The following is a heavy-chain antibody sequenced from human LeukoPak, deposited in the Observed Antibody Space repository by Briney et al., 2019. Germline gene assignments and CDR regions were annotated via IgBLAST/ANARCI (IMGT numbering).Heavy chain of an antibody. J-gene: IGHJ4*02. V-gene: IGHV3-30*02. CDR1: GFTFSSYG. CDR3: AKEPYDFWSGYHMQYFDY. CDR2: IRYDGSNK. D-gene: IGHD3-3*01. Sequence: GGSLRLSCAASGFTFSSYGMHWVRQAPGKGLEWVAFIRYDGSNKYYADSVKGRFTISRDNSKNTLYLQMNSLRAEDTAVYYCAKEPYDFWSGYHMQYFDYWGQGTLVTVSS.